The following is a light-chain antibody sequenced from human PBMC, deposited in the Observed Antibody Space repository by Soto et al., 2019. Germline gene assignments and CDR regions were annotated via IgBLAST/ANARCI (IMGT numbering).Light chain of an antibody. J-gene: IGKJ5*01. Sequence: EIVLTQSPGTLSLSPGERAILSCRASQSVSSSYLAWYQQKPDQSPRLVIYGASRRATGIPDKFSGSGSGTDFTHTISRLEPEDFAVYYCQQYGSSRRTFGQGTRLQI. CDR3: QQYGSSRRT. V-gene: IGKV3-20*01. CDR1: QSVSSSY. CDR2: GAS.